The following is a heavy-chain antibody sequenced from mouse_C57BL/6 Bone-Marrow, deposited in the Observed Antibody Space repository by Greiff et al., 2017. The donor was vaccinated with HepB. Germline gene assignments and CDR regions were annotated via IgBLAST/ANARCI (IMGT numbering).Heavy chain of an antibody. CDR3: ARDVAIDTGVARNAMDY. CDR2: INPNNGGT. J-gene: IGHJ4*01. V-gene: IGHV1-26*01. CDR1: GYTFTDYY. D-gene: IGHD1-1*01. Sequence: EVQLQQSGPELVKPGASVKISCKASGYTFTDYYMNWVKQSPGKSLEWIGDINPNNGGTSYNQKFKGKATLTVDKSSSTAYMELRSLTSEDSAVYYWARDVAIDTGVARNAMDYWGQGTSVTVSS.